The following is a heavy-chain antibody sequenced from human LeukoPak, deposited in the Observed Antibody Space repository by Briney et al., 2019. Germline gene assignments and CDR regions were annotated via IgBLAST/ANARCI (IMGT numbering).Heavy chain of an antibody. J-gene: IGHJ4*02. Sequence: PGGSLLLSCAASGFTFSSYAMSWVRQPPGKGLEWVSGITASGGSTYHADSVKGRFTISRDNSINTLNLQMNNLRAEDTAIYYCAKGLGFWSGYYTPFDYWGQGSSVTVSS. CDR3: AKGLGFWSGYYTPFDY. D-gene: IGHD3-3*01. CDR2: ITASGGST. CDR1: GFTFSSYA. V-gene: IGHV3-23*01.